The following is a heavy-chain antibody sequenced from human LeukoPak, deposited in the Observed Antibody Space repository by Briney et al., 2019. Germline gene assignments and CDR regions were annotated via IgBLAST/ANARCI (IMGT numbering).Heavy chain of an antibody. CDR3: ARVQGRSNDY. J-gene: IGHJ4*02. CDR1: GFTFSSYA. D-gene: IGHD2-2*01. Sequence: GRSLRLSCAASGFTFSSYAMHWVRQAPGKGLEWVAVISYDGSNKYYADSVKGRFTISRDNSKNTLYLQMNSLRAEDTAVYYCARVQGRSNDYWGQGTLVTVSS. CDR2: ISYDGSNK. V-gene: IGHV3-30-3*01.